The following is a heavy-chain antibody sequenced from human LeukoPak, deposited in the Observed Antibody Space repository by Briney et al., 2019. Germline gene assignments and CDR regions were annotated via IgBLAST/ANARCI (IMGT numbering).Heavy chain of an antibody. CDR3: ARDVPEWGYSGYDPTNWSDP. V-gene: IGHV7-4-1*02. J-gene: IGHJ5*02. CDR2: INTNTGNP. Sequence: ASVNVSCKASGYTFTSYAMNWVRQAPGQGLEWMGWINTNTGNPTYAQGFTGRFVFSLDTSVSTAYLQISSLKAEDTAVYYCARDVPEWGYSGYDPTNWSDPWGQGTLVTVSS. D-gene: IGHD5-12*01. CDR1: GYTFTSYA.